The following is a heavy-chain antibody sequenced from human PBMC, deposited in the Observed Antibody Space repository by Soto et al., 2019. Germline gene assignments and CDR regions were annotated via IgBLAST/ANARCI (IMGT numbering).Heavy chain of an antibody. Sequence: QVQLVESGGGVVQPGRSLRLSCAASGFTFSSYAMHWVRQAPGKGLEWVAVISYDGSNKYYADSVKGRFTISRDNSKNPLYLQMNSLRAEDTAVYYCARDRERSWNDYWGQGTLVTVSS. D-gene: IGHD6-13*01. CDR2: ISYDGSNK. CDR1: GFTFSSYA. J-gene: IGHJ4*02. CDR3: ARDRERSWNDY. V-gene: IGHV3-30-3*01.